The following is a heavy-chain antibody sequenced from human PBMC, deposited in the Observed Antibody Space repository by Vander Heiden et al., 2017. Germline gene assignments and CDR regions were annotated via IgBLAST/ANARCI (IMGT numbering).Heavy chain of an antibody. CDR2: MDPKTGET. CDR1: GYTFTTYA. V-gene: IGHV1-8*01. D-gene: IGHD1-26*01. Sequence: QGQVVQSGSEVKKPGASVRVSCKASGYTFTTYAINWVRQASGQGLAWMGWMDPKTGETGYAQRFQGRVTMTRNISRSTAYMELSGLRSEDTAVYFCARVARFAGSYYNYFDTWGQGSLVTVSS. CDR3: ARVARFAGSYYNYFDT. J-gene: IGHJ4*02.